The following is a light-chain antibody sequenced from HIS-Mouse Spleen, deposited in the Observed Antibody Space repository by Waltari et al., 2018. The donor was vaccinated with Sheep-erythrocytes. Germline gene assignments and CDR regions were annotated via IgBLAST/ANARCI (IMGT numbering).Light chain of an antibody. CDR1: QGISSG. V-gene: IGKV1-12*01. CDR2: AAS. CDR3: QQANSFPIT. Sequence: DIQMTQSPSSVSASVGDSVTITCRASQGISSGLAWYQQKPGKAPKLLSDAASSLQSGVPSRFSGSGSGTDFTLTISSLQPEDFATYYCQQANSFPITFGQGTRLEIK. J-gene: IGKJ5*01.